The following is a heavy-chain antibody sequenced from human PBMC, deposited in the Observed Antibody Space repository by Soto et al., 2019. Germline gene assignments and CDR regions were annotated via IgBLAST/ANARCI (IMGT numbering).Heavy chain of an antibody. CDR1: GYSFTSYW. Sequence: PGESLKISCKGSGYSFTSYWISWVRQMPGKGLEWMGRFDPSDSYTNYSPSFQGHVTISADKSISTAYLQWSSLKASDTAMYYCARHWNIIAVAGGYYYYGMDVWGQWTTVTVSS. D-gene: IGHD6-19*01. CDR3: ARHWNIIAVAGGYYYYGMDV. V-gene: IGHV5-10-1*01. J-gene: IGHJ6*02. CDR2: FDPSDSYT.